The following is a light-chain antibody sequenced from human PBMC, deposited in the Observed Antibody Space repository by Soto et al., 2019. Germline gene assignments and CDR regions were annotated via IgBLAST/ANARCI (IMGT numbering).Light chain of an antibody. CDR3: SSYASSSSYA. V-gene: IGLV2-14*01. J-gene: IGLJ1*01. CDR2: EVR. CDR1: SSDVGGYNH. Sequence: QSALTQPASVAGSPGQSITISCTGTSSDVGGYNHVSWYQQHPGKAPKLIIFEVRNRHSGVSDRFSASKSGNTASLTISGLQTEDEAVYYFSSYASSSSYAFVTGTTLTVL.